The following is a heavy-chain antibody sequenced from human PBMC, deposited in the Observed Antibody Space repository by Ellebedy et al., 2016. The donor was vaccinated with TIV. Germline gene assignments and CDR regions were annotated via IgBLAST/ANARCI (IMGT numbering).Heavy chain of an antibody. D-gene: IGHD2-2*02. J-gene: IGHJ6*03. CDR3: ARDGCSSTSCYTRLFGRKYYYYYMDV. CDR1: GGSFSGYY. V-gene: IGHV4-34*01. Sequence: SETLSLXCAVYGGSFSGYYWSWIRQPPGKGLEWIGEINHSGSTNYNPSLKSRVTISVDTSKNQFSLKLSSVTAADTAVYYCARDGCSSTSCYTRLFGRKYYYYYMDVWGKGTTVTVSS. CDR2: INHSGST.